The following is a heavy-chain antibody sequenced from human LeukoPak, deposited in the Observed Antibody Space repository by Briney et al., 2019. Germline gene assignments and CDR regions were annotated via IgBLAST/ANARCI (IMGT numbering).Heavy chain of an antibody. Sequence: ASVKVSCKASGYTFTSYYMHWVRQAPGQGLEWMGWINPNSGGTNYAQKFQGRVTMTRDTSISTAYMELSSLRSEDTAVYYCARGQAYGSGSSAWFDPWGQGTLVTVSS. CDR2: INPNSGGT. D-gene: IGHD3-10*01. V-gene: IGHV1-2*02. CDR1: GYTFTSYY. J-gene: IGHJ5*02. CDR3: ARGQAYGSGSSAWFDP.